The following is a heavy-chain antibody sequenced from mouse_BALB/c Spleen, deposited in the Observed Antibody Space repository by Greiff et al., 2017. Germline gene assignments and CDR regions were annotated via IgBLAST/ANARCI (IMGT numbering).Heavy chain of an antibody. J-gene: IGHJ3*01. CDR1: GYTFTSYV. CDR2: INPYNDGT. CDR3: ARGYGSSPAWFAY. D-gene: IGHD1-1*01. V-gene: IGHV1-14*01. Sequence: VQLKESGPELVKPGASVKMSCKASGYTFTSYVMHWVKQKPGQGLEWIGYINPYNDGTKYNEKFKGKATLTSDKSSSTAYMELSSLTSEDSAIYYCARGYGSSPAWFAYWGQGTLVTVSA.